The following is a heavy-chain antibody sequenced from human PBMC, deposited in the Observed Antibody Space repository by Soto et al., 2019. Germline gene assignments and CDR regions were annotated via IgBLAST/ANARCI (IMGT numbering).Heavy chain of an antibody. J-gene: IGHJ6*02. CDR3: ARDGWSGDGVVGAASIGCGGMDV. V-gene: IGHV1-18*01. CDR2: ISAYNGNT. Sequence: QVQLVQSGAEVKKPGASVKVSCKASGYTFTSYGISWVRQAPGQGLEWMGWISAYNGNTNYAQKLQGRVTMTTDTSTSTSDSGLGGLRSDDTAVYYCARDGWSGDGVVGAASIGCGGMDVWGQGATVTVSS. CDR1: GYTFTSYG. D-gene: IGHD2-15*01.